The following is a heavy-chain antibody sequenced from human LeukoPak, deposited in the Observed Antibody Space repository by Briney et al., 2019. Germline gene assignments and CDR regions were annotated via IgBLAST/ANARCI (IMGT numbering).Heavy chain of an antibody. CDR1: GFTFSSYG. CDR2: IWYDGSNK. CDR3: AREGNAYEQISDNWFDP. J-gene: IGHJ5*02. D-gene: IGHD5-12*01. V-gene: IGHV3-33*01. Sequence: GGSLRLSCAASGFTFSSYGMHWVRQAPGKGLEWVAVIWYDGSNKYYADSVKGRFTISRDNSKNTLYLQMNSLRAEDTAVYYCAREGNAYEQISDNWFDPWGQGTLVTVSS.